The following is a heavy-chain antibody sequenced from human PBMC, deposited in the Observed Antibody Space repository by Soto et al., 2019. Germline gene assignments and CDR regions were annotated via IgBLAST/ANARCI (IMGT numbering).Heavy chain of an antibody. CDR1: GGSISSYY. D-gene: IGHD6-19*01. CDR3: ARESLLSAVAGTFDI. Sequence: QVQLQESGPGLVKPSETLSLTCTVSGGSISSYYWSWIRQPPGKGLEWIGYIYYSGSTNYNPSLKSRVTISVDTSKNQFSLKLSSVTAEDTAVYYCARESLLSAVAGTFDIWGQGTMVTVSS. CDR2: IYYSGST. J-gene: IGHJ3*02. V-gene: IGHV4-59*01.